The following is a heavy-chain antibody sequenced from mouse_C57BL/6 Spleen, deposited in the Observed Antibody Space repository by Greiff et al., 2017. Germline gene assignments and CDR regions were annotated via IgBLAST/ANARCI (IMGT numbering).Heavy chain of an antibody. CDR3: ARADGTYYARDY. D-gene: IGHD2-1*01. J-gene: IGHJ4*01. Sequence: DVKLVESGGGLVKPGGSLKLSCAASGFTFSSYAMSWVRQTPEKRLEWVATISDGGSYTYYPDNVQGRFTISRDNAKNNLYLQMSHLKSEDTAMYYCARADGTYYARDYWGQGTSVTVSS. CDR1: GFTFSSYA. V-gene: IGHV5-4*03. CDR2: ISDGGSYT.